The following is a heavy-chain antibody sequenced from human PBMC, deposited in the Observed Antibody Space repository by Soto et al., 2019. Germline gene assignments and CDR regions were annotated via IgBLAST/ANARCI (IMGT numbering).Heavy chain of an antibody. V-gene: IGHV4-31*03. CDR1: GGSISSGGYY. CDR2: IYYSGST. Sequence: PSETLSLTCTVSGGSISSGGYYWSWIRLHPGKGLEWIGYIYYSGSTYYNPSLKSRVTISVDTSKNQFSLKLSSVTAADTAVYYCARESVTDMIVDSNAFDIWGEGTMVTV. J-gene: IGHJ3*02. CDR3: ARESVTDMIVDSNAFDI. D-gene: IGHD3-22*01.